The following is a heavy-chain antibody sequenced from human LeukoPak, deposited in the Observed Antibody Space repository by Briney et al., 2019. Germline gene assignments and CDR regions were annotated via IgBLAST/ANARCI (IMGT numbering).Heavy chain of an antibody. V-gene: IGHV4-34*01. D-gene: IGHD3-9*01. CDR2: INHRGST. Sequence: SESLSLTCAVYGGSFSNYCRSWVRQPPGKGLEWIGEINHRGSTNYNPSLKSRVTISVDTSKNQFSLKLSSVTAADTAVYYCARRGYDILTGYPENWFDPWGQGTLVTVSS. CDR1: GGSFSNYC. J-gene: IGHJ5*02. CDR3: ARRGYDILTGYPENWFDP.